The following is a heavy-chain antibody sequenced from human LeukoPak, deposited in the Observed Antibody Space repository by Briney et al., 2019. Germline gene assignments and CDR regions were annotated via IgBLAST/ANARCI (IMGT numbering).Heavy chain of an antibody. CDR1: GGSISSGDYY. Sequence: PSGTLSLTCTVSGGSISSGDYYWSWIRQPPGKGLKWIGYIYYSGSTYYNPSLKSRVTISVDTSKNQFSLKLSSVTAADTAVYYCARIIVGATTALDYWGQGTLVTVSS. CDR3: ARIIVGATTALDY. D-gene: IGHD1-26*01. CDR2: IYYSGST. J-gene: IGHJ4*02. V-gene: IGHV4-30-4*01.